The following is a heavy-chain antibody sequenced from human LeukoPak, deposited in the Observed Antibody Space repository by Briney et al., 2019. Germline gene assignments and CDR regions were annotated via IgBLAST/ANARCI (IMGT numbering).Heavy chain of an antibody. CDR1: GFTFSSYE. J-gene: IGHJ4*02. D-gene: IGHD5-18*01. CDR3: ARDRGLNSYGLDY. CDR2: ISSSGTTK. V-gene: IGHV3-48*03. Sequence: PGGSLRLSCAASGFTFSSYEMNWVHQAPGKGLEWVSYISSSGTTKYYADSVKGRFTISRDNVKNSLYLQMNSLRAEDTAVYYCARDRGLNSYGLDYWGQGTLVTVSS.